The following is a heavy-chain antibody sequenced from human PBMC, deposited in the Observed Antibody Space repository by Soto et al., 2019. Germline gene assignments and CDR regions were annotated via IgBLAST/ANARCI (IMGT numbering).Heavy chain of an antibody. D-gene: IGHD4-17*01. CDR3: PRGGGGDYGKLDY. J-gene: IGHJ4*02. V-gene: IGHV4-34*01. CDR1: GASFSGYY. CDR2: IDHSGST. Sequence: QGQLQQWGAGLLKPSETLSLTCAVSGASFSGYYCSWIRQPPRRGLDWIGDIDHSGSTNYNPSVKSRVTLSVDASKNQFSLKLSSVTAADTAVYSCPRGGGGDYGKLDYWGQGTLVAVSS.